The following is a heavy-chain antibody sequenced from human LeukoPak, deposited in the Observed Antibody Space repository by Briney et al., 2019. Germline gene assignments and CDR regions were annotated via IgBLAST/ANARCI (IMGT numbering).Heavy chain of an antibody. Sequence: GGSLRLSCAASGFTFSNYGMSWVRQAPGKGLEWVSAISGGGGSTYYSDSVKGRFTISRDNSKNTLYLQMTTLRVEDTAVYYCSLPAAWGLGTMVTVSS. CDR3: SLPAA. V-gene: IGHV3-23*01. CDR1: GFTFSNYG. D-gene: IGHD2-2*01. CDR2: ISGGGGST. J-gene: IGHJ3*01.